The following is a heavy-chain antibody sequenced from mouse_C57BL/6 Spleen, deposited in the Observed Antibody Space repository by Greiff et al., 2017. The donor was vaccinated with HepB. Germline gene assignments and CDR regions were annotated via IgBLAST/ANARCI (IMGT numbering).Heavy chain of an antibody. V-gene: IGHV1-58*01. D-gene: IGHD2-10*02. CDR3: ARVSIHETYVMDY. J-gene: IGHJ4*01. CDR2: IYIGNGYT. CDR1: GYTFTSYG. Sequence: DVKLVESGAELVRPGSSVKMSCKTSGYTFTSYGINWVKQRPGQGLEWIGYIYIGNGYTEYNEKFKGKATLTSDTSSSTAYMQLSGLTSEDSAIYFCARVSIHETYVMDYWGQGASVTDSS.